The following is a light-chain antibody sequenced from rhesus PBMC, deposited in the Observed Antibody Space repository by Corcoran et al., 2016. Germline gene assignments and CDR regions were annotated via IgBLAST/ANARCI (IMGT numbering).Light chain of an antibody. CDR3: LQYSSSLFT. J-gene: IGKJ3*01. CDR2: KAS. CDR1: QSISSW. Sequence: DIQMTQSPSSLSASVGDTVTITCRASQSISSWLDWYQQKPGKAPKILIYKASSLQSGVPSRFSGSGSGTDFTRTISSLQPEDFATYYCLQYSSSLFTFGPGTKLDIK. V-gene: IGKV1-22*01.